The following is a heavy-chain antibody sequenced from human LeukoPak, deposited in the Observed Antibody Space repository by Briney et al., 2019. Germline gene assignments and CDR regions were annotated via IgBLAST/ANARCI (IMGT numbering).Heavy chain of an antibody. D-gene: IGHD2-2*01. Sequence: PGGSLRLSCAASGFTFSSYEMNWVRQAPGKGLEWVSYISSSGSSIYYADSVKGRFTISRDNAKNSLYLQMNGLRAEDTAVYYCARKYCSTTSCLFDYWGRGTLVTVSS. V-gene: IGHV3-48*03. J-gene: IGHJ4*02. CDR1: GFTFSSYE. CDR2: ISSSGSSI. CDR3: ARKYCSTTSCLFDY.